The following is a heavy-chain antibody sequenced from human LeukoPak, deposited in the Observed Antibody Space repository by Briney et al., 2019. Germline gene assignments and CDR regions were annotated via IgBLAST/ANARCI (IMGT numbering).Heavy chain of an antibody. J-gene: IGHJ4*02. D-gene: IGHD2-2*01. V-gene: IGHV5-51*01. Sequence: GESLKISCKGSGYSFTSYWIGWVRQMPGKGLEWMGIIYPGDSDTRYSPSFQGQVTISADKSISTAYLQWSSLKASDTAMYYCASLYCSSTSCQEYYFDYWSQGTLVTVSS. CDR3: ASLYCSSTSCQEYYFDY. CDR1: GYSFTSYW. CDR2: IYPGDSDT.